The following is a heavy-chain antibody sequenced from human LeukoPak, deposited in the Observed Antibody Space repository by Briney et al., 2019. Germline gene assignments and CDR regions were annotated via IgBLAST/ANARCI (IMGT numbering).Heavy chain of an antibody. CDR1: GFTFSSYG. J-gene: IGHJ4*02. CDR3: ARDSGHCTSTSCYEYYFDY. Sequence: GRSLRLSCAASGFTFSSYGMHWVRQAPGKGLEWVSSISTSSTYIYYADSLKGRFTVSRDNAKNSLFLQINSLRAEDTAVYYCARDSGHCTSTSCYEYYFDYWGQGTLVTVSS. CDR2: ISTSSTYI. V-gene: IGHV3-21*06. D-gene: IGHD2-2*03.